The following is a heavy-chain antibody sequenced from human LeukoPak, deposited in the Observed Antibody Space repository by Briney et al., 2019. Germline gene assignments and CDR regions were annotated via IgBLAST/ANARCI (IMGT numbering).Heavy chain of an antibody. CDR3: AREGVTAIPNFDY. V-gene: IGHV3-48*04. CDR2: ISSSSSTI. Sequence: PGGSLRLSCAASGFTFSSYSMNWVRQAPGKGLEWVSYISSSSSTIYYADSVKGRFTISRDNAKNSLYLQMNSLRAEDTAVYYCAREGVTAIPNFDYWGQGTLVTVSS. D-gene: IGHD2-21*02. J-gene: IGHJ4*02. CDR1: GFTFSSYS.